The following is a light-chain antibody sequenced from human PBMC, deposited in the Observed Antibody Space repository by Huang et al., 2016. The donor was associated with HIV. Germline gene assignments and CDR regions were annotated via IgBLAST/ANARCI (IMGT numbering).Light chain of an antibody. Sequence: DIQMTQSPSTLSASVGDRVPITCRASQSVGNWLAWYQQKPGQAPKLLIYPASTLQNGVPSRFSGSGSDTEFTLTINSLQPDDFATYYCQQYNRFYTFGQGTRLDIK. V-gene: IGKV1-5*03. CDR2: PAS. CDR1: QSVGNW. CDR3: QQYNRFYT. J-gene: IGKJ2*01.